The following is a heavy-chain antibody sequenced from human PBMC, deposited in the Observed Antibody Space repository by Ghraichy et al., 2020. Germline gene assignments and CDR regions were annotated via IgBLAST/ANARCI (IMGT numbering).Heavy chain of an antibody. CDR2: ISGRGDDT. V-gene: IGHV3-23*01. D-gene: IGHD6-19*01. CDR1: GFTFSTYG. CDR3: AKHDHLYSSGWWG. J-gene: IGHJ4*02. Sequence: GGSLRLSCAASGFTFSTYGMSWVRQAPGKGLEWVSRISGRGDDTYYADSVKGRFTTSRDNSKNTLYLQMNSLRVEDTAIYYCAKHDHLYSSGWWGWGQGTLVTVSS.